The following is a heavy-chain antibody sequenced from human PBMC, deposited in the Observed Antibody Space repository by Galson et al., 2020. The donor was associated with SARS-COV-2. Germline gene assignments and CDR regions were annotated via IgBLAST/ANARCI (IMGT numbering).Heavy chain of an antibody. D-gene: IGHD3-10*01. CDR2: ISNDGTDQ. CDR1: GFTFRTFA. J-gene: IGHJ6*02. CDR3: AKSRSSHFPYYYYSLDV. V-gene: IGHV3-30*18. Sequence: GGSLRLSCTASGFTFRTFALHWVRQAPGKGLEWVAVISNDGTDQYFGDSVRGRFTISRDNSKNTVYLQMNSLRAEDTAVYYCAKSRSSHFPYYYYSLDVWGQGTPVTVSS.